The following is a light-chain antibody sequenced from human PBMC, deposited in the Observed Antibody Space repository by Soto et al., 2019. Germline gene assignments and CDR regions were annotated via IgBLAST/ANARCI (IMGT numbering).Light chain of an antibody. CDR1: QNVSTY. CDR2: DAS. CDR3: QQRTNWLT. V-gene: IGKV3-11*01. Sequence: EIVLTQSPATLSLSPGERATLSCRASQNVSTYLAWYQQKPGQAPRLLIYDASNRATGIPARFSGSGSGTXXXXTXXXLXXXDXAXYXXQQRTNWLTFGPGTKVDIK. J-gene: IGKJ3*01.